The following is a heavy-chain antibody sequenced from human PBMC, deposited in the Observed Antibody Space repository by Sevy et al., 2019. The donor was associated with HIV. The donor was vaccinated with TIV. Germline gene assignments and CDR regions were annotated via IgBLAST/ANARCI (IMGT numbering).Heavy chain of an antibody. CDR1: GFSLTTSGVG. CDR3: AHRRGPGYYFDY. J-gene: IGHJ4*02. V-gene: IGHV2-5*02. Sequence: SGPTLVNPTQTLTLTCTFSGFSLTTSGVGVGWIRQPPGKALEWLALIYWGDDKRYSPSLKSRLIFTKDTSKNQVVLTLTNMDPVDTATYYCAHRRGPGYYFDYWGQGTLVTVSS. CDR2: IYWGDDK.